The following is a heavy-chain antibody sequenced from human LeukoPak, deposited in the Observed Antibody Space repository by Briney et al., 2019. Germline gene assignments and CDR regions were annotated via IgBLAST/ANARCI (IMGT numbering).Heavy chain of an antibody. V-gene: IGHV3-23*01. J-gene: IGHJ5*02. CDR2: ITGGHYPT. CDR1: GFTFSSFA. CDR3: TKDPNGDYVGAFDP. D-gene: IGHD4-17*01. Sequence: PGGSLRLSCAASGFTFSSFAMTWVRQPPGKGLAGVSSITGGHYPTYNTDSVKGRFTISRYNSKNTLYLQMNSLRADDTAVYYCTKDPNGDYVGAFDPWGQGTLVTVSS.